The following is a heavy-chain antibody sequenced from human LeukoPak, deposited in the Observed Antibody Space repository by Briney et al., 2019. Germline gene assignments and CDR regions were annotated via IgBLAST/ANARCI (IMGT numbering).Heavy chain of an antibody. D-gene: IGHD2-2*01. V-gene: IGHV3-33*01. J-gene: IGHJ4*02. CDR2: IWYDGSNK. CDR1: GFTFSSYG. CDR3: ARDNLRPYCSSTSCRHPRPAGFDY. Sequence: PGRSLRLSCAASGFTFSSYGMHWVRQAPGKGLEWVAVIWYDGSNKYYADSVKGRFTISRDNSKNTLYLQMNSLRAEDTAVYYCARDNLRPYCSSTSCRHPRPAGFDYWGQGTLVTVSS.